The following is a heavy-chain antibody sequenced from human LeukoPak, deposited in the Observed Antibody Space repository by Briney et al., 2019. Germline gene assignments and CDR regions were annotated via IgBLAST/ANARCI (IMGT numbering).Heavy chain of an antibody. J-gene: IGHJ4*02. CDR1: GFTFSSYW. Sequence: GGSLRLSCAASGFTFSSYWMTWVRQAPGKGLEWVANIKRDGSETYYVDSVKGRFTISRDNAKNSLYLQMNSLRAEDTAVYYCARDARYYYDSSGPYFDYWGQGTLVTVSS. CDR3: ARDARYYYDSSGPYFDY. D-gene: IGHD3-22*01. CDR2: IKRDGSET. V-gene: IGHV3-7*01.